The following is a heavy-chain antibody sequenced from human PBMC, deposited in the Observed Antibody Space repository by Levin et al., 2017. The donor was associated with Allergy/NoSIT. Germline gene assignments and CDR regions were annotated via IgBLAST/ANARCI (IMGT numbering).Heavy chain of an antibody. J-gene: IGHJ3*02. CDR2: IGDRNSTI. CDR1: GFTFRSYS. V-gene: IGHV3-48*01. Sequence: GGSLRLSCAASGFTFRSYSMNWVRQAPGKGLEWVSYIGDRNSTIYYADSVKGRFTMSRDNAKDSLFLRMNSLRAEDTAVYYCVRAFDIWGQGTAVTVSS. CDR3: VRAFDI.